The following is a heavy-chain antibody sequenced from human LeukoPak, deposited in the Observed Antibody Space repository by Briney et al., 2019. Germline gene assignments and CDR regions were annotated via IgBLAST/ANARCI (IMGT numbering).Heavy chain of an antibody. Sequence: GASVKVSCKVSGYTLTELSMHWVRQAPGKGLEWMGGFDPEDGETTYAQKFQGRVTMTEDTSTDTAYMELSSLRSEDTAVYYCATGLPDPLLNYYDSSGYYSLDYWGQGTLVTVSS. V-gene: IGHV1-24*01. J-gene: IGHJ4*02. CDR2: FDPEDGET. CDR3: ATGLPDPLLNYYDSSGYYSLDY. D-gene: IGHD3-22*01. CDR1: GYTLTELS.